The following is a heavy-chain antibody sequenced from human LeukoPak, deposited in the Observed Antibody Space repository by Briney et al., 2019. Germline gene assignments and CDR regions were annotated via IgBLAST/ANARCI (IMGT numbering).Heavy chain of an antibody. D-gene: IGHD6-13*01. Sequence: KPSETLSLTCAVSGVSFSGYYWSWIRPPPGKGLEWIEEINHSGSTNYNPSLKSRVTISVDTSKNQFSLKLSSVTAADTAVYYCARGLGQPYYYYYYMDVWGKGTTVTVSS. J-gene: IGHJ6*03. CDR3: ARGLGQPYYYYYYMDV. V-gene: IGHV4-34*01. CDR1: GVSFSGYY. CDR2: INHSGST.